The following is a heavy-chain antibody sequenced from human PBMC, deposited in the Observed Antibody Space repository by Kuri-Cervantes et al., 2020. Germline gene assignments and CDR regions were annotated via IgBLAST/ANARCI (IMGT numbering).Heavy chain of an antibody. V-gene: IGHV4-61*01. J-gene: IGHJ5*02. CDR1: GGSVNSGSYY. Sequence: SETLSLTCTVSGGSVNSGSYYWSWIPQPPGKGLEWNGYIYYSGSTNYNPSLKSRVTISVDTSKNQFSLKLSSVTAADTAVYYCARTYSSSWFAGSNWFDPWGQGTLVTVSS. CDR2: IYYSGST. CDR3: ARTYSSSWFAGSNWFDP. D-gene: IGHD6-13*01.